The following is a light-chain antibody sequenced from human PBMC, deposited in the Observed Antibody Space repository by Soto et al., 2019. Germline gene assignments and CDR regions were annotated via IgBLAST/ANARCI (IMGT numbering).Light chain of an antibody. V-gene: IGLV2-14*01. CDR3: SSYTSSSTLSV. J-gene: IGLJ1*01. CDR2: DVS. CDR1: SSDVGGYNY. Sequence: QSALTQPASVSGSPGQSITISCTGTSSDVGGYNYVSWYQQHPGKAPKLMIYDVSNRPLGVSNRFSGSKSGNTASLTISGRQAEDEADYYCSSYTSSSTLSVFGTGTKLTVL.